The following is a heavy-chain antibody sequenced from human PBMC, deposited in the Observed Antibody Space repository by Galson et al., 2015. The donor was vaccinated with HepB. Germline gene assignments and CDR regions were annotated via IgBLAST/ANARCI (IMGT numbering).Heavy chain of an antibody. CDR2: INHSGST. CDR3: ARWHYGSGSYYRWDYYYYGMDV. V-gene: IGHV4-34*01. Sequence: SETLSLTCAVYGGSFSGYYWSWIRQPPGKGLEWIGEINHSGSTNYNPSLKSRVTISVDTSKNQFSLKLSSVTAADTAVYYCARWHYGSGSYYRWDYYYYGMDVWGQGTTVTVSS. CDR1: GGSFSGYY. J-gene: IGHJ6*02. D-gene: IGHD3-10*01.